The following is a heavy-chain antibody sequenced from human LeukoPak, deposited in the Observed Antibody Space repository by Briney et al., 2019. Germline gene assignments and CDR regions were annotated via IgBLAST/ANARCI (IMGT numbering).Heavy chain of an antibody. J-gene: IGHJ4*02. CDR3: ARQEYYGSGSYCLDY. D-gene: IGHD3-10*01. CDR2: IYPGDSDT. Sequence: GESLKISCKGSGYSFTSYWIGWVRQMPGKGLEWMGIIYPGDSDTRYSPSLQGQVTISADKSISTAYLQWSSLKASDTAMYYCARQEYYGSGSYCLDYWGQGTLVTVSS. CDR1: GYSFTSYW. V-gene: IGHV5-51*01.